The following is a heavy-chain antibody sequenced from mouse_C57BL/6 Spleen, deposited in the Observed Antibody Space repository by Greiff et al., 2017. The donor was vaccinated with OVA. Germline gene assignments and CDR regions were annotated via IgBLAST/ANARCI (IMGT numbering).Heavy chain of an antibody. D-gene: IGHD1-1*01. J-gene: IGHJ1*03. CDR1: GYKFTGYW. CDR2: SLPGSGST. Sequence: QVQLKQSGAELMKPGASVKLSCKATGYKFTGYWIEWVKQRPGHGLEWIGESLPGSGSTKYNEKFKGKATLTADTSSNTAYMQLSSLTTEDAAIYYWARYYYGSSYRYFDVWGTGTTVTVSS. CDR3: ARYYYGSSYRYFDV. V-gene: IGHV1-9*01.